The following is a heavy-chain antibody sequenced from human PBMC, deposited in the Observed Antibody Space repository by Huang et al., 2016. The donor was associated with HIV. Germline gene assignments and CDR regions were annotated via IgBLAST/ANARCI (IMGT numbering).Heavy chain of an antibody. Sequence: QVQLVESGGGVVQPGGSLRLSCVAFGLNFAIYGMHWVRQATGEGLEWVALIMLDGITTYYSDSVKDRFTISRDNSKNSVFLQMDSLKGEDTAVYFCAKDGGRAVTTLDSWGQGTLVTVSS. CDR2: IMLDGITT. V-gene: IGHV3-30*02. CDR3: AKDGGRAVTTLDS. CDR1: GLNFAIYG. J-gene: IGHJ4*02. D-gene: IGHD3-16*01.